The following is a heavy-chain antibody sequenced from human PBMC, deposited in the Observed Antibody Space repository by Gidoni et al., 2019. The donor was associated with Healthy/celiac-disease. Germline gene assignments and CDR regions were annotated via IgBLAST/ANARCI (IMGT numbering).Heavy chain of an antibody. Sequence: EVQLLASGGGLVQPGGSLRLSCAASGFTFRRYAMRWVRQAPGKGLEWVSAISGSGGSTYYADSVKGRFTISRDNTKNTLYLQMNSLRAEDTAVYYCATPPDFFYGMDVWGQGTTVTVSS. V-gene: IGHV3-23*01. CDR2: ISGSGGST. CDR3: ATPPDFFYGMDV. J-gene: IGHJ6*02. CDR1: GFTFRRYA.